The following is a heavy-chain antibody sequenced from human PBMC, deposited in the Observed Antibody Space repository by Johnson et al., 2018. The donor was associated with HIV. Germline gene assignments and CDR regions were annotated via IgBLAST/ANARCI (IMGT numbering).Heavy chain of an antibody. V-gene: IGHV3-NL1*01. Sequence: QVQLVESGGGVVQPGRSLRLSCAASGFTFSSYAMHWVRQAPGKGLEWVSVIYSGGGTSYAASVKGRFTISSDNSKNTLYLQMNSLKAEDTAVYYCARDDTWGDAFDIWGQGTMVTVSS. D-gene: IGHD1-26*01. CDR2: IYSGGGT. J-gene: IGHJ3*02. CDR3: ARDDTWGDAFDI. CDR1: GFTFSSYA.